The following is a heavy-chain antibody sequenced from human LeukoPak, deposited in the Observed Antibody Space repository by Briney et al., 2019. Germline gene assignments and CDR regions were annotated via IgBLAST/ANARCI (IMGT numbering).Heavy chain of an antibody. D-gene: IGHD6-13*01. J-gene: IGHJ4*02. CDR2: IYSSGST. CDR1: GGSISSYY. CDR3: ARDSAAGTPFDY. V-gene: IGHV4-59*01. Sequence: SETLSLTCTVSGGSISSYYWSWIRQPPGKGLEWIGYIYSSGSTIYNPSLKSRVTISVDTSKNQFSLKLSSVTAADTAVYYCARDSAAGTPFDYWGQGTLVTVSS.